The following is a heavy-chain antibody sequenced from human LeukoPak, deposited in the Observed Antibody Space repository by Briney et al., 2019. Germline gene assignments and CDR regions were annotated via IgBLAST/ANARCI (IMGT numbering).Heavy chain of an antibody. Sequence: PGGSLRLSCAASGFTFSSYWMSWVRQAPGKGLEWVANIKQDGSEKYYVDSVKGRFTISRDNAKNSLYLQMNSLRAEDTAVYYCARDRKRQLVPGGFDYWGQGTLVTVSS. V-gene: IGHV3-7*01. CDR3: ARDRKRQLVPGGFDY. J-gene: IGHJ4*02. CDR2: IKQDGSEK. D-gene: IGHD6-13*01. CDR1: GFTFSSYW.